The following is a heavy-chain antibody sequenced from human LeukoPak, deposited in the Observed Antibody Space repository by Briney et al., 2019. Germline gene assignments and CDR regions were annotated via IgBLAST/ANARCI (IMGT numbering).Heavy chain of an antibody. J-gene: IGHJ5*02. CDR2: ISWNSGSI. CDR1: GFTFDDYP. D-gene: IGHD3-3*01. V-gene: IGHV3-9*01. CDR3: AKGETYDFWSGQRGNWFDP. Sequence: PGGSLRLSCAASGFTFDDYPMHWVRQAPGKGLEWVSGISWNSGSIGYADSVKGRFTISRDNAKNSLYLQMNSLRAEDTALYYCAKGETYDFWSGQRGNWFDPWGQGTLVTVSS.